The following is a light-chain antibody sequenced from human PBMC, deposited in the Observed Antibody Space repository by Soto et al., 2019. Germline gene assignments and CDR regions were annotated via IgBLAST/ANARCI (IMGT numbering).Light chain of an antibody. Sequence: EIVMTQSPATLSLSPGERATLSCRASQSVSSNLAWYQQQPRQAPRLLLYVTSTRATGIPARFSGSGSGTDFTLTISTLQSEDFAVYYCQQYNKWPLTFGGGTKVEIK. CDR1: QSVSSN. J-gene: IGKJ4*01. CDR2: VTS. CDR3: QQYNKWPLT. V-gene: IGKV3-15*01.